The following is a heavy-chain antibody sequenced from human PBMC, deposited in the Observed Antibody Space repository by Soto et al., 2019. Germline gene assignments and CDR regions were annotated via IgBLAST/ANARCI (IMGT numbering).Heavy chain of an antibody. Sequence: SETLSLTCAVYGGSFSGYYWGWIRQPPGKGLEWIGSIYYSGSTYYNPSLKSRVTISVDTSKNQFSLKLSSVTAADTAVYYCARRDKVIVGATPGYYYYGMDVWGQGTTVTVS. J-gene: IGHJ6*02. V-gene: IGHV4-39*01. CDR1: GGSFSGYY. D-gene: IGHD1-26*01. CDR2: IYYSGST. CDR3: ARRDKVIVGATPGYYYYGMDV.